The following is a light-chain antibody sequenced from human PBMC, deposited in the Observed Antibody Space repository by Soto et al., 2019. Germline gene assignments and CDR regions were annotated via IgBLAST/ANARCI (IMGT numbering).Light chain of an antibody. J-gene: IGKJ1*01. V-gene: IGKV1-39*01. CDR2: ATS. Sequence: DIQLTQSPSSLSASVGDRVTITCRASQSISSSFNWYQQKPGKAPKLLIYATSSLQSGVPSRFSGSGSGTDFTLTISSLQPEDFATYSCQQSYRIPFTFGQGTKVEI. CDR1: QSISSS. CDR3: QQSYRIPFT.